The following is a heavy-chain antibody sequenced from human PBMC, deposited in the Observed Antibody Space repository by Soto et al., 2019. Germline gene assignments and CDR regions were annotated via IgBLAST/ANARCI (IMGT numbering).Heavy chain of an antibody. CDR3: ARGYSYGPIDY. CDR2: ISAYNGNT. Sequence: APVKVSCNASGYTFTSYGISWLRQAPGQGLEWMGWISAYNGNTNYAQKLQGRVTMTTDTSTSTAYMELRSLRSDDTAVYYCARGYSYGPIDYWGQGTLVTVSS. D-gene: IGHD5-18*01. CDR1: GYTFTSYG. V-gene: IGHV1-18*01. J-gene: IGHJ4*02.